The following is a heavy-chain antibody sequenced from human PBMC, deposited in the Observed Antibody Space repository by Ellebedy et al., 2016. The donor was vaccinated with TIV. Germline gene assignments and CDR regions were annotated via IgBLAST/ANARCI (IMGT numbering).Heavy chain of an antibody. CDR2: LTESGGNT. V-gene: IGHV3-23*01. J-gene: IGHJ3*02. CDR1: GLTFSSYT. CDR3: ARDPVGVGPAFDI. D-gene: IGHD4-23*01. Sequence: GESLKISCAASGLTFSSYTMSWVRQAPGKGLEWVSSLTESGGNTYYADSVKGRFTISRDNSKDTLYLQVNSLRAEDTAVYYCARDPVGVGPAFDIWGQGTMVTVSS.